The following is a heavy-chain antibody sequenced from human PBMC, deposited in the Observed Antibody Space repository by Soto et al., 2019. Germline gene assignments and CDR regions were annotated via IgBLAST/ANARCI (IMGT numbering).Heavy chain of an antibody. V-gene: IGHV6-1*01. CDR3: ARGPGVLITANGLDV. Sequence: SQTLSLTCAISGDTVSTNSATWNCIRQSPSRGLEWLGITNYRSKWYNDYGRSLQSRMTINTDTSKNQFSLQLNSVTPEDTAGYFCARGPGVLITANGLDVWGQGTTGTVSS. J-gene: IGHJ6*02. CDR1: GDTVSTNSAT. D-gene: IGHD3-3*01. CDR2: TNYRSKWYN.